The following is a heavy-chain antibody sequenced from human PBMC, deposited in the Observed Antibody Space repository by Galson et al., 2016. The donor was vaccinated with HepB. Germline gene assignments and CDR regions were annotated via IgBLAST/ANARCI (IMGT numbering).Heavy chain of an antibody. J-gene: IGHJ6*02. CDR2: IIPMSGIA. V-gene: IGHV1-69*13. CDR1: GGTFSSFG. Sequence: SVKVSCKASGGTFSSFGISWVRQAPGQGLEWMGGIIPMSGIANYAQTFQGRVTITADELTITAYMELSSLISEDTAVYYCARDVPPGFRGDVWGQGTTVTVSS. CDR3: ARDVPPGFRGDV.